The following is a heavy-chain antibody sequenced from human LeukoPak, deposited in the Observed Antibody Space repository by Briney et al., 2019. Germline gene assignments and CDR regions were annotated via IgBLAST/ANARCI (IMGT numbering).Heavy chain of an antibody. CDR3: AREAHYYDYWSGYFPVFDY. V-gene: IGHV3-74*01. J-gene: IGHJ4*02. Sequence: GGSLRLSCAASEFTFSSYWMHWVRQAPGRGLVWVSRISRDGSSTSYADSVKGRFTISRDNAKNTLYLQMNSLRAEDTAVYYCAREAHYYDYWSGYFPVFDYWGQGTLVTVSS. D-gene: IGHD3-3*01. CDR2: ISRDGSST. CDR1: EFTFSSYW.